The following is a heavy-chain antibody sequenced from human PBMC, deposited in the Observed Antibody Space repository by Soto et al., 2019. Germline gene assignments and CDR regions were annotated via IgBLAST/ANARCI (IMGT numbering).Heavy chain of an antibody. CDR3: ARTTMVRGVHGNDY. Sequence: QVQLVQSGAEVKKPGASVKVSCKASGYTFTSYGISWVRQAPGQGLEWMGWISAYNGNTNYAQKHQGRVTMATDTTTSRAYMELGSLRSDDTAVYYCARTTMVRGVHGNDYWGQGTLVTVFS. CDR1: GYTFTSYG. V-gene: IGHV1-18*01. D-gene: IGHD3-10*01. J-gene: IGHJ4*02. CDR2: ISAYNGNT.